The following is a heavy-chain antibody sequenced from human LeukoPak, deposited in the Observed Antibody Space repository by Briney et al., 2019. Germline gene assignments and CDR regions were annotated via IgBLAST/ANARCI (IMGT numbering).Heavy chain of an antibody. CDR3: AKDLCSGGSCYVADY. CDR2: ISGSGGST. J-gene: IGHJ4*02. D-gene: IGHD2-15*01. V-gene: IGHV3-23*01. CDR1: GFTFSSYA. Sequence: GGSLRLSCAASGFTFSSYAMSWVRQGPGKGLEWVSAISGSGGSTYYADPVKGRFTISRDNSKNTLYLQMNSLRAEDTAVYYCAKDLCSGGSCYVADYWGQGTLVTVSS.